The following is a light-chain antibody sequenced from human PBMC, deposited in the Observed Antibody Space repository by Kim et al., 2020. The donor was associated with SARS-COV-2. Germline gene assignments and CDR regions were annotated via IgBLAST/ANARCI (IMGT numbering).Light chain of an antibody. Sequence: QSATLTCTGNNNNVAAQGAAWLQQHQGHPPKLLSYRNNSRPSGISDRLSASRSGNTASLTITGLQPEDEADYYCSAWDASLRVWVFGGGTQLTVL. CDR3: SAWDASLRVWV. V-gene: IGLV10-54*01. J-gene: IGLJ3*02. CDR1: NNNVAAQG. CDR2: RNN.